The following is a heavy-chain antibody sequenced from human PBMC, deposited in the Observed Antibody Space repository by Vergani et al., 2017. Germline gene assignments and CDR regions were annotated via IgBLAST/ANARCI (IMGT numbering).Heavy chain of an antibody. D-gene: IGHD2-21*02. CDR3: ARDRYCGGDCYSYYFDY. CDR1: GGSISSGSYY. CDR2: IYTSGST. J-gene: IGHJ4*02. Sequence: QVQLQESGPGLVKPSQTLSLTCTVSGGSISSGSYYWSWIRQPAGKGLEWIGRIYTSGSTNYNPSLKSRVTISVDTSKNQFSLKLSSVTAADTAVYYCARDRYCGGDCYSYYFDYWGQGTLVTVSS. V-gene: IGHV4-61*02.